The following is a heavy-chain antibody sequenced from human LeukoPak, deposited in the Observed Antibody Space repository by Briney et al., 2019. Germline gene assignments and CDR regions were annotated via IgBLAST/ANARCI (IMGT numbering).Heavy chain of an antibody. V-gene: IGHV4-4*07. CDR3: ARGYCGGGCYSDD. J-gene: IGHJ4*02. CDR2: IYTSGTT. CDR1: GGSISSYY. D-gene: IGHD2-21*02. Sequence: SETLSLTCTVSGGSISSYYWSWIRQPAGKGLEWIGRIYTSGTTNYNPSLKSRVTMSIDTSRNQFSLKLYSVTAADTAVYYCARGYCGGGCYSDDWAPGTLVTVSS.